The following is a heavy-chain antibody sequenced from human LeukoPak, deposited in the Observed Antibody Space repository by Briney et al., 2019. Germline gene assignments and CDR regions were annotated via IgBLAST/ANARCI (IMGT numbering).Heavy chain of an antibody. J-gene: IGHJ3*02. D-gene: IGHD5-24*01. CDR3: ASRRITEIKGAFDI. Sequence: PGGSLRLSCTASGFAFSTYAMSWVCQAPGKGLEWVSVIYSGGSTYYADSVKGRFTISRDNSKNTLYLQMNSLRAEDTAVYYCASRRITEIKGAFDIWGQGTMVTVSS. CDR1: GFAFSTYA. CDR2: IYSGGST. V-gene: IGHV3-23*03.